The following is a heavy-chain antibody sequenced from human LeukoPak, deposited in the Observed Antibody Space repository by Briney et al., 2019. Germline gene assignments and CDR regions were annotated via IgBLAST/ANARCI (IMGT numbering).Heavy chain of an antibody. Sequence: TGGSLRLSCAASGFTFSSYAMSWVRQAPGKGLEWVSAISGSGDSRKYADSVKGRFTISRDNSKNTLYLQMNSLRAVDTAVYYCAKDWRCSPWGQGTLVTVSS. CDR3: AKDWRCSP. D-gene: IGHD2-21*01. V-gene: IGHV3-23*01. CDR2: ISGSGDSR. J-gene: IGHJ5*02. CDR1: GFTFSSYA.